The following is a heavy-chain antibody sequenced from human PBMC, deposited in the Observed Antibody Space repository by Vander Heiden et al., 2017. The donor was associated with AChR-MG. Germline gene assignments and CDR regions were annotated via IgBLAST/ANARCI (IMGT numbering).Heavy chain of an antibody. D-gene: IGHD3-16*01. CDR3: AKAPRREIWLQLDFDY. Sequence: EVQLLESGGGLVQPGGSMRLSCAASGFTFSSHAMGWVRQAPGKGLWWVSAIRGSGGSTYYADSVKGRFTISRDNSKNTLYLQMNSLRAEDTAVYYCAKAPRREIWLQLDFDYWGQGTLVAVSS. CDR2: IRGSGGST. V-gene: IGHV3-23*01. J-gene: IGHJ4*02. CDR1: GFTFSSHA.